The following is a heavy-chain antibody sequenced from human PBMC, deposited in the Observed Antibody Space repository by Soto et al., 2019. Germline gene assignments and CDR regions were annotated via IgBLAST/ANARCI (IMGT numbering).Heavy chain of an antibody. CDR2: ISSSSSYI. Sequence: EVQLVESGGGLVKPGGSLRLSCAASGFTFSSYSINWVRQAPGKGLEWVSSISSSSSYIYYADSVKGRFTISRDNAKNSLYLQMNSLRAEDTAVYYCASLTYYDFWSGYQIPVDYWGQGTLVTVSS. V-gene: IGHV3-21*01. CDR3: ASLTYYDFWSGYQIPVDY. D-gene: IGHD3-3*01. J-gene: IGHJ4*02. CDR1: GFTFSSYS.